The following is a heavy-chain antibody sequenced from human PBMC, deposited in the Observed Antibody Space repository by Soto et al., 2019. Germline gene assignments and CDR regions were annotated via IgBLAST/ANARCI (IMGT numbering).Heavy chain of an antibody. CDR1: GYTFINFD. Sequence: ASVKVSCKASGYTFINFDISWVRQAAGQGLEWLGWMNPGSGKTGYASKFQGRVAMTRDASTGTSHLELSSLTSDNTAVYYCARMASAGTLNWFDPWGQGTLVTVSS. J-gene: IGHJ5*02. D-gene: IGHD6-13*01. V-gene: IGHV1-8*02. CDR2: MNPGSGKT. CDR3: ARMASAGTLNWFDP.